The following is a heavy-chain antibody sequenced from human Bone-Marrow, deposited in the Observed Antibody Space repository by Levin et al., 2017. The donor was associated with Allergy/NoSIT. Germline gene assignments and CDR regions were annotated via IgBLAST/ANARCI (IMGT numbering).Heavy chain of an antibody. CDR2: IYYSGST. J-gene: IGHJ4*02. D-gene: IGHD5-18*01. CDR1: GGSISSSSYY. V-gene: IGHV4-39*01. CDR3: ATLYGREGYSYGLGDYFDY. Sequence: MASETLSLTCTVSGGSISSSSYYWGWIRQPPGTGLEWIGSIYYSGSTYYNPSLKSRVTISVDTSKNQFSLKLSSVTAADTAVYYCATLYGREGYSYGLGDYFDYWGQGTLVTVSS.